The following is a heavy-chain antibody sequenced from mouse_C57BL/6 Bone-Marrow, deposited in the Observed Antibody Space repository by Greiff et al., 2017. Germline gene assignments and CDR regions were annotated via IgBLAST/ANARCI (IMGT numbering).Heavy chain of an antibody. J-gene: IGHJ1*03. CDR3: TRGGYWYFDV. CDR1: GYTFNDYE. V-gene: IGHV1-15*01. Sequence: QVQLKQSGAELVRPGASVTLSCTASGYTFNDYEMHWVKQTPVQGLEWIGAIDPETGGTAYNPKFKGKAILTADKSYSTAYMELRSLTSEDSVFYYCTRGGYWYFDVWGTGTTVTVSS. CDR2: IDPETGGT.